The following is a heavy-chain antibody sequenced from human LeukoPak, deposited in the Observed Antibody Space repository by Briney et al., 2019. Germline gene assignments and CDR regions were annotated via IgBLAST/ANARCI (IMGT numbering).Heavy chain of an antibody. Sequence: GGSLRLSCAASGFTFSSYAMHWVRQAPGKGLEWVATINEDGSDKKYVDSLKGRFTISRDNAKNSVYLQMNSLRDEDTAVYYCGRAGDDGTTYNFGYWGQGTQVTVSS. CDR2: INEDGSDK. D-gene: IGHD1-1*01. V-gene: IGHV3-7*04. CDR1: GFTFSSYA. CDR3: GRAGDDGTTYNFGY. J-gene: IGHJ4*02.